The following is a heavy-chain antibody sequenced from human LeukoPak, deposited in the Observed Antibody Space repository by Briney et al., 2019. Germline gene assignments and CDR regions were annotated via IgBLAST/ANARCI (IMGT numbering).Heavy chain of an antibody. J-gene: IGHJ6*03. CDR3: TRRGYYYMDV. CDR2: IRSKANSYAT. Sequence: WGSLRLSCAASGFTFSGSAMHWVRQASGKGLEWVGRIRSKANSYATAYAASVKGRFTISRDDSKNTAYLQMNSLKTEDTAVYYCTRRGYYYMDVWGKGTTVTVSS. V-gene: IGHV3-73*01. CDR1: GFTFSGSA.